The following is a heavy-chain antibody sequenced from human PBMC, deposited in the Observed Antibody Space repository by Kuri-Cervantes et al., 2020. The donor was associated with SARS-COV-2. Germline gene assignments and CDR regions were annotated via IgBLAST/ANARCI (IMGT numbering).Heavy chain of an antibody. V-gene: IGHV4-34*01. D-gene: IGHD5-12*01. Sequence: GSLRPSCAVYGGSFSGYYWSWIRQPPGKGLEWIGEINHSGSTNYNPSLKSRVTISVDTSKNQFSLKLSSVTAADTAVYYCARGGYSGYEGWFDPWGQGTLVTVSS. J-gene: IGHJ5*02. CDR1: GGSFSGYY. CDR3: ARGGYSGYEGWFDP. CDR2: INHSGST.